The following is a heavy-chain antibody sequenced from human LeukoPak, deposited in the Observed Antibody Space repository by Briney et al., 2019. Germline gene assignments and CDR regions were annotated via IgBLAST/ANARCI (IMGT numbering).Heavy chain of an antibody. CDR2: IDWDDDK. CDR3: ARISGSSSSGGDFDY. Sequence: SGPTLVNPTQTLTLTCTFSGFSLSTSGMCVSWIRQPPGKALEWLARIDWDDDKYYSTSLKTRLTISKDTSKNQVVLTMTNMDPVDTATYYCARISGSSSSGGDFDYWGQGTLVTVSS. V-gene: IGHV2-70*11. J-gene: IGHJ4*02. CDR1: GFSLSTSGMC. D-gene: IGHD6-6*01.